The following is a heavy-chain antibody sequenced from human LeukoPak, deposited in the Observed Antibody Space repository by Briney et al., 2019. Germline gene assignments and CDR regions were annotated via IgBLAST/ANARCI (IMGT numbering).Heavy chain of an antibody. V-gene: IGHV3-23*01. CDR1: GFTFSADA. CDR2: INYNGGGT. D-gene: IGHD3-3*01. J-gene: IGHJ5*02. CDR3: ARDPQYDFWSGYWYDWFDP. Sequence: GGSLRLSCAASGFTFSADAMNWVRQAPGKGLEWVSTINYNGGGTYYADSVEGRFTISRDNSKNTLYLQMNSLRAEDTAVYYCARDPQYDFWSGYWYDWFDPWGQGTLVTVSS.